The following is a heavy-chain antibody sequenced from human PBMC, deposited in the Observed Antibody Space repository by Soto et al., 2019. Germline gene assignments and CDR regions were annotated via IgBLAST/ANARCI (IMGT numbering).Heavy chain of an antibody. D-gene: IGHD4-4*01. V-gene: IGHV3-30-3*01. CDR1: GFTFSSYA. CDR3: ARDRSTVGYFDY. CDR2: ISYDGSNK. J-gene: IGHJ4*02. Sequence: LRLSCAASGFTFSSYAMHWVRQAPGKGLEWVAVISYDGSNKYYADSVKGRFTISRDNSKNTLYLQMNSLRAEDTAVYYCARDRSTVGYFDYWGQGTLVTVSS.